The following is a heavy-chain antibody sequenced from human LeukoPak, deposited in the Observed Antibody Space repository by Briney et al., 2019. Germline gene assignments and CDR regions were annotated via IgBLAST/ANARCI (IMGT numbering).Heavy chain of an antibody. V-gene: IGHV4-39*07. D-gene: IGHD2-15*01. CDR3: ARGSELAHFDP. J-gene: IGHJ5*02. CDR1: GGSISSSSYY. CDR2: IYYSGST. Sequence: SETLSLTCTVSGGSISSSSYYWGWIRQPPGKGLEWIGSIYYSGSTYYNPSLKSRVTISVDTSKNQFSLKLSSVTAADTAVYYCARGSELAHFDPWGRGTLVTVSS.